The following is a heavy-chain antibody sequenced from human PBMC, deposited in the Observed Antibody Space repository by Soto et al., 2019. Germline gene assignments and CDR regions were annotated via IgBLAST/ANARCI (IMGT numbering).Heavy chain of an antibody. CDR3: ARDGQYLHQAIITEYFGMDV. CDR1: GVTFSNAA. Sequence: VQVVQSEAEAKKPGSSVKLSCEVSGVTFSNAAFSWVRQAPGQGLEWMGGIIPIFGGAKYAQKFQGRVEITADEFTDILYMEVTSLTMDDTAVYFCARDGQYLHQAIITEYFGMDVWGQGTTVTVS. V-gene: IGHV1-69*01. CDR2: IIPIFGGA. D-gene: IGHD2-2*02. J-gene: IGHJ6*02.